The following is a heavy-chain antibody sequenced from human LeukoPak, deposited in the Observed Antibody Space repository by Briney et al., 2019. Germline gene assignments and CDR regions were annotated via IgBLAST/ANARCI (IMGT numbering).Heavy chain of an antibody. CDR3: ARGGSWSPYLFDY. J-gene: IGHJ4*02. Sequence: SETLSLTCTVSGGSISSGDYYWSWIRQPPGKGLEWIGYIYYSGSTYYNPSLKSRVTISVDTSKNQFSLKLSSVTAADTAVYYRARGGSWSPYLFDYWGQGTLVTVSS. CDR2: IYYSGST. D-gene: IGHD1-26*01. V-gene: IGHV4-30-4*01. CDR1: GGSISSGDYY.